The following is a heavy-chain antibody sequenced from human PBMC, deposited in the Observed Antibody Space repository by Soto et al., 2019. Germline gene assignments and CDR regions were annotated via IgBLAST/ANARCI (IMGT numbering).Heavy chain of an antibody. CDR2: INHSGST. J-gene: IGHJ4*02. V-gene: IGHV4-34*01. D-gene: IGHD6-6*01. CDR1: GGSFSGYY. Sequence: PSETLSLTCAVYGGSFSGYYWSWIRQPPGKGLEWIGEINHSGSTNYNPSLKSRVTISVDTSKNQFSLKLSSVTAADTAVYYCARSRSIAARLSPVDAPPPQWLVLWFDYWGQGTLVTVSS. CDR3: ARSRSIAARLSPVDAPPPQWLVLWFDY.